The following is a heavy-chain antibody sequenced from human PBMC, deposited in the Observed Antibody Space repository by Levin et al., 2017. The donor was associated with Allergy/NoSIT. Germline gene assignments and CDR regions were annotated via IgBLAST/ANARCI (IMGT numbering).Heavy chain of an antibody. CDR3: ARAVLSVSYYYGMDV. CDR1: GGSISSGGYY. J-gene: IGHJ6*02. CDR2: IHDSGSA. V-gene: IGHV4-31*03. D-gene: IGHD2/OR15-2a*01. Sequence: PSETLSLTCTVAGGSISSGGYYWTWIRQHPGKGLEHIGYIHDSGSAYYNPSLKSRVTISLDTSRNQFSLNLRSVTAADTAVYYCARAVLSVSYYYGMDVWGQGTTVTVSS.